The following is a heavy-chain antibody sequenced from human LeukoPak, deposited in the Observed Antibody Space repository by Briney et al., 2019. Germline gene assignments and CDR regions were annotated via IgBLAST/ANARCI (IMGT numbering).Heavy chain of an antibody. J-gene: IGHJ4*02. D-gene: IGHD3-10*01. Sequence: HAGGSLRLSCAASGFTFSSYAMSWVRQAPGKGLEWVSAISGSGGGTYYANSVKGRFTISRDNSRDTLYLQMNSLRAEDTALYFCAKTPDYYGSGSSSYIDCWGQGTLVSVSS. V-gene: IGHV3-23*01. CDR2: ISGSGGGT. CDR3: AKTPDYYGSGSSSYIDC. CDR1: GFTFSSYA.